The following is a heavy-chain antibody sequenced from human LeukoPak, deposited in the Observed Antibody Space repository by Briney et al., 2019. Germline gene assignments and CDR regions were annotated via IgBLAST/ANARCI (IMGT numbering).Heavy chain of an antibody. CDR2: IYYSGST. V-gene: IGHV4-59*01. CDR3: ARSVEGYCRGGSCYYYSYYMDV. Sequence: SETLSLTCTVSGGSISSYYWSWIRQPPGKGLEWIGYIYYSGSTNYNPSLKSRVTISVDTSKNQFSLKLSSVTAADTAVYCCARSVEGYCRGGSCYYYSYYMDVWGKGTTVTVSS. D-gene: IGHD2-15*01. CDR1: GGSISSYY. J-gene: IGHJ6*03.